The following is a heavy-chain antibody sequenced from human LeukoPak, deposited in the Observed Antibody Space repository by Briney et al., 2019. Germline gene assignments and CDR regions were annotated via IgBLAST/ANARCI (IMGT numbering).Heavy chain of an antibody. J-gene: IGHJ5*02. CDR2: INPNSGGT. CDR1: GYTFTGYY. CDR3: AREFTSTPNWFDP. V-gene: IGHV1-2*02. D-gene: IGHD4-23*01. Sequence: ASVKVSCKASGYTFTGYYMHWVRQAPGQGLEWMGWINPNSGGTNYAQKFQGRVTMTRDTSISTAYMELSRLRSDDTAVYYCAREFTSTPNWFDPWGRGTLVTVSS.